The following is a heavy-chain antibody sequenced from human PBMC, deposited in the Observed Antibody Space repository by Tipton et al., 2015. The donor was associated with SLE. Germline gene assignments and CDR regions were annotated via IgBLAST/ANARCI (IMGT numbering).Heavy chain of an antibody. D-gene: IGHD6-13*01. CDR3: ARHGWQQLDRDGFDF. J-gene: IGHJ4*02. CDR2: IYYRGST. CDR1: GGSISSSSYY. V-gene: IGHV4-39*01. Sequence: LRLSCTVSGGSISSSSYYWGWIRQPPGKGLEWIGSIYYRGSTYYTPSLKSLVSISVDTSKNRFSLRLNSVTAADTAVFYCARHGWQQLDRDGFDFWGQGTLVTVSS.